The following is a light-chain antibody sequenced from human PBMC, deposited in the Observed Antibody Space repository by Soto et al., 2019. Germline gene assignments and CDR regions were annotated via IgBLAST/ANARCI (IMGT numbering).Light chain of an antibody. Sequence: DIQLTQSPSFLSASVGDRVTITCRASQGISSYLAWYQQKPGKAPKLLIYAASTLQRGVPSRFSGSGSGTEFTLPISSLQPXXFXXXXXXXXXXXXXIXXGPGXKVDIK. J-gene: IGKJ3*01. CDR3: XXXXXXXXIX. CDR2: AAS. V-gene: IGKV1-9*01. CDR1: QGISSY.